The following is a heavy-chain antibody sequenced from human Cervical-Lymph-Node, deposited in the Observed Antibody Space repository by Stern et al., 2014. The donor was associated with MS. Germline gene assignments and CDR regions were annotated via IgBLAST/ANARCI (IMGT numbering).Heavy chain of an antibody. V-gene: IGHV1-69*01. Sequence: DQLVESGAEVKKPGSSVKVSCKDSGGTFTRHAFGWVRQAPGQGLEWMGGIIPLFGTKDYTQQVQARVPITADESTSTVYMELSSLRSDDTAVYFCARGGRDYFYYYYGMDAWGQGTTVTVSS. D-gene: IGHD2/OR15-2a*01. CDR3: ARGGRDYFYYYYGMDA. J-gene: IGHJ6*02. CDR2: IIPLFGTK. CDR1: GGTFTRHA.